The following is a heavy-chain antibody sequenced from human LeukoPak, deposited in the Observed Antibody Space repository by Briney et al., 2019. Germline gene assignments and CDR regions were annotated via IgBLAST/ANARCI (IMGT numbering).Heavy chain of an antibody. CDR3: ASGKYTMIVVEGFDY. J-gene: IGHJ4*02. CDR1: GGSISSYY. V-gene: IGHV4-59*05. CDR2: IYYSGST. D-gene: IGHD3-22*01. Sequence: SETLSLTCTVSGGSISSYYWSWIRQSPGKGLEWIGSIYYSGSTYYNPSLKSRVTISVDTSKNQFSLKLSSVTAADTAVYYCASGKYTMIVVEGFDYWGQGTLVTVSS.